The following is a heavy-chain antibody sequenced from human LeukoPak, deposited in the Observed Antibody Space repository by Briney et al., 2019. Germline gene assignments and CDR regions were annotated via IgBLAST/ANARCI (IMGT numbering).Heavy chain of an antibody. D-gene: IGHD1-26*01. Sequence: SETLSLTCTVSGGSISSSSYYWGWIRQPPGKGLEWIGSIYYSGSTYCNPSLKSRVTISVDTSKNQFSLKLSSVTAADTAVYYCARQGSGSYYVSSRDWYFDLWGRGTLVTVSS. CDR1: GGSISSSSYY. CDR2: IYYSGST. V-gene: IGHV4-39*01. J-gene: IGHJ2*01. CDR3: ARQGSGSYYVSSRDWYFDL.